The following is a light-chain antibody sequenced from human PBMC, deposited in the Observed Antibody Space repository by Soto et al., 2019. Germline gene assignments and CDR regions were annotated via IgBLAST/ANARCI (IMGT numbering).Light chain of an antibody. V-gene: IGKV3-20*01. J-gene: IGKJ2*01. Sequence: EIVLAQSPDTLSLSPGERATLSCRASQSVSSMYLAWYQQKVGKAPRVLISGASGRATGIPDRFSGSGSGTEFTLTISRLEPEDFAVYYCQKFGSAPYTFGQGTKLEIK. CDR2: GAS. CDR1: QSVSSMY. CDR3: QKFGSAPYT.